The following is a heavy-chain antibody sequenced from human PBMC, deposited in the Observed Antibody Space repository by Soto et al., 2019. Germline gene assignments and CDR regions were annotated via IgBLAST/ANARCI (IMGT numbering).Heavy chain of an antibody. J-gene: IGHJ6*02. CDR3: ARDGGYCSTASCYFIYYHPSCLDV. CDR1: GFTFSSYG. Sequence: GGSLRLSCYASGFTFSSYGMNWVRQTPGKGLEWVSSICSSGSNIYYADSVKGRFTISRDNAKKSLFLQMNSLRAEDTAVYYCARDGGYCSTASCYFIYYHPSCLDVWGQGTTVTVSS. D-gene: IGHD2-2*01. V-gene: IGHV3-21*01. CDR2: ICSSGSNI.